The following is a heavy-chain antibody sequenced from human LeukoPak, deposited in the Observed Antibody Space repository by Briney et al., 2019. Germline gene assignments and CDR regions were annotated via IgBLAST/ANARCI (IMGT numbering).Heavy chain of an antibody. CDR2: IYHSGST. CDR3: ARDRGYYDSSGYWAFDY. V-gene: IGHV4-38-2*02. CDR1: HYSINSGYY. J-gene: IGHJ4*02. Sequence: SETLSLTCTVSHYSINSGYYWGWIRQPPGKGLEWIGYIYHSGSTYYNPSLKSRVTISVDRSKNQFSLKLSSVTAADTAVYYCARDRGYYDSSGYWAFDYWGRGTLVTVSS. D-gene: IGHD3-22*01.